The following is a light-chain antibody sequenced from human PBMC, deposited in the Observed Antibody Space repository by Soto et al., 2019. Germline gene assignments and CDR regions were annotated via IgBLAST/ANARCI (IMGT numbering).Light chain of an antibody. Sequence: DIQVTQSPSSLSASVGDRFTMTCRTNQSISFWLAWYQQKPGQPPNLLVHGASSLHSGVPSRFSGSGSGTDFALTINSLQPEDSATYYCQQANSFPLTFGGGTKVDIK. J-gene: IGKJ4*01. CDR3: QQANSFPLT. V-gene: IGKV1-12*01. CDR1: QSISFW. CDR2: GAS.